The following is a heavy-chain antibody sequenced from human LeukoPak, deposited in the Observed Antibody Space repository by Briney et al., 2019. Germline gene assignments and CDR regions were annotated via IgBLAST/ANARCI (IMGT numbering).Heavy chain of an antibody. CDR3: ARNGITAAGSNYYYYMDV. Sequence: ASVKVSCKASDYTFTSYGISWVRQAPGQGLEWLGWISGYNGNTNYAQNLQGRVTMTTDTSTNTAYMELRSLRTDDTAVYFCARNGITAAGSNYYYYMDVWGKGTTVTVSS. J-gene: IGHJ6*03. V-gene: IGHV1-18*01. D-gene: IGHD6-13*01. CDR1: DYTFTSYG. CDR2: ISGYNGNT.